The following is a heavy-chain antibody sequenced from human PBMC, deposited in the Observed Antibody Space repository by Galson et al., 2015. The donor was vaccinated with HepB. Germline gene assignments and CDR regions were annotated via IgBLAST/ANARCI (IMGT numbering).Heavy chain of an antibody. CDR3: ARGMGETRIAVTGVFYYYYGMDV. Sequence: SLRLSCAASGFTFSNYAMSWVRQAPGEGLEWVSVISGNGGNTDYADSVKGRFTISRDNSKNTLNLQMNSLRAEDTAVYYCARGMGETRIAVTGVFYYYYGMDVWGQGTTVTVSS. V-gene: IGHV3-23*01. CDR1: GFTFSNYA. D-gene: IGHD6-19*01. J-gene: IGHJ6*02. CDR2: ISGNGGNT.